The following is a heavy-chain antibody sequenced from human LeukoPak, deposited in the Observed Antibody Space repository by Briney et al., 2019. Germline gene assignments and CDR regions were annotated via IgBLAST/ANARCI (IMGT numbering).Heavy chain of an antibody. CDR3: AKGATYHGSGSYFPFDY. CDR2: ISGSGGST. D-gene: IGHD3-10*01. Sequence: GSLRLSCEASGFTFSSYGMSWVRQAPGKGLEWVSSISGSGGSTYYADSVKGRFTISRDNSMNTLYLQMNSLRAQDAALYYCAKGATYHGSGSYFPFDYWGQGALVTVSS. J-gene: IGHJ4*02. V-gene: IGHV3-23*01. CDR1: GFTFSSYG.